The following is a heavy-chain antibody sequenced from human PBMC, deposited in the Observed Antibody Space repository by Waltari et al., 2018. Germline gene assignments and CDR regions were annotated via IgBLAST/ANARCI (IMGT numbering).Heavy chain of an antibody. J-gene: IGHJ6*02. CDR1: GSTVSNTS. CDR2: IHIPSTT. Sequence: EVQLVETGGGLIQPGGSLGLSCAASGSTVSNTSMTWFPQAPGKGLEWVSVIHIPSTTYYADSVKGRFTMSRDNSKNTLSLQMNSLRDEDTAVYYCARLAVAGPDVFSYFYGMDVWGQGTTVTVSS. D-gene: IGHD6-19*01. V-gene: IGHV3-53*02. CDR3: ARLAVAGPDVFSYFYGMDV.